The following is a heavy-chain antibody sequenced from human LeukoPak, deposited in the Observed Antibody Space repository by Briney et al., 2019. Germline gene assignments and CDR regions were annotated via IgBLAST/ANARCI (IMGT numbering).Heavy chain of an antibody. J-gene: IGHJ6*03. CDR3: ARKLLEEQWLAFYYYMDV. D-gene: IGHD6-19*01. V-gene: IGHV4-39*01. Sequence: SETLSLTCTVSCGSISSSSYYWGWIRQPPGKGLEWIGSIYYSGSTYYNPSLKSRVTISVDTSKNQFSLKLSSVTAADTAVYYCARKLLEEQWLAFYYYMDVWGKGTTVTVSS. CDR2: IYYSGST. CDR1: CGSISSSSYY.